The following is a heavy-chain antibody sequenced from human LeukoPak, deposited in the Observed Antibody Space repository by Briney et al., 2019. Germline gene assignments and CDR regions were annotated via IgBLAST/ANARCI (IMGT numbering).Heavy chain of an antibody. J-gene: IGHJ3*02. CDR2: IIPIFGTA. CDR3: AFSSSSEYAFDI. CDR1: GGTFSSYA. V-gene: IGHV1-69*05. Sequence: ASVKVSCKASGGTFSSYAISWVRQAPGQGLEWMGGIIPIFGTANYAQKFQGRVTITTDESTSTAYMELSSLRSEDTAVYYCAFSSSSEYAFDIWGQGTMVTVSS. D-gene: IGHD6-6*01.